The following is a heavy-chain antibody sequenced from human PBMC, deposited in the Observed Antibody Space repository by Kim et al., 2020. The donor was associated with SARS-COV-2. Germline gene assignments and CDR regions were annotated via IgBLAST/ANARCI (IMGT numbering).Heavy chain of an antibody. CDR1: GFTFSSYW. CDR3: ARDHRAAAVGQPSFDY. J-gene: IGHJ4*02. D-gene: IGHD6-13*01. V-gene: IGHV3-7*01. Sequence: GGSLRLSCAASGFTFSSYWMSWVRQAPGKGLEWVANIKQDGSEKYYVDSVKGRFTISRDNAKNSLYLQMNSLRAEDTAVYYCARDHRAAAVGQPSFDYWGQGTLVTVSS. CDR2: IKQDGSEK.